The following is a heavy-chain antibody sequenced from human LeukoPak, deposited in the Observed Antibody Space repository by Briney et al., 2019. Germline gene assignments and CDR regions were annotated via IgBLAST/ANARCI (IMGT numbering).Heavy chain of an antibody. J-gene: IGHJ4*02. CDR1: GDSVSSTAYY. CDR2: IHFSGTI. D-gene: IGHD1-14*01. CDR3: TRGFDHAKSGY. Sequence: SETLSLTCTVSGDSVSSTAYYWGWSRQPPGKGLEWLGMIHFSGTIYNNPSLMSRVTISVDTSKNQFSLKLTSVAAADTAVYYCTRGFDHAKSGYWGQGTLVTVSS. V-gene: IGHV4-39*01.